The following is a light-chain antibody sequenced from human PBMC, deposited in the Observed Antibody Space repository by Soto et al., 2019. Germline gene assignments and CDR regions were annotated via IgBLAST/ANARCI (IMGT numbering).Light chain of an antibody. J-gene: IGKJ5*01. Sequence: DIVSNMYPGTLTLSQGERATLSCRASQSVSSNLAWYQQKPGQAPRLLIYDASTRATGIPARFSGSGSGTDFTLTISSLEPEDFSVYYCHQPSNWTITFGQGTRLEIK. CDR2: DAS. CDR3: HQPSNWTIT. V-gene: IGKV3-11*01. CDR1: QSVSSN.